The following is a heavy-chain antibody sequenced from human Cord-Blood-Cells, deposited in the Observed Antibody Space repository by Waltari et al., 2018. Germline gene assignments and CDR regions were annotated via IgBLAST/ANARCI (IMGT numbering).Heavy chain of an antibody. Sequence: QVQLQESGPGLVKPSETLSLTCAVSGYSISSGYYWGWIRQPPGKGLEWIGSIYHSGGTYYNPSLKSRVTISVDTSKNQFSLKLSSVTAADTAVYYCARVFRRGSYYDYWGQGTLVTVSS. V-gene: IGHV4-38-2*01. CDR3: ARVFRRGSYYDY. CDR1: GYSISSGYY. D-gene: IGHD1-26*01. J-gene: IGHJ4*02. CDR2: IYHSGGT.